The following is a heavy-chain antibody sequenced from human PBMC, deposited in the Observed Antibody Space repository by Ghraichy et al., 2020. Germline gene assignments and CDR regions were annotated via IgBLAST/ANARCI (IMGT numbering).Heavy chain of an antibody. CDR3: AKGRRAGLNQLRSWDLALDY. J-gene: IGHJ4*02. D-gene: IGHD5-24*01. CDR1: GFSFSSHA. CDR2: ISYSGGST. V-gene: IGHV3-23*01. Sequence: ETLSLTCVGSGFSFSSHAMSWVRQGPGKGLEWVSAISYSGGSTHYADSVKGRFTISRDNSKDTLYLQMNSLRVEDTATYYCAKGRRAGLNQLRSWDLALDYWGQGTLVIVSS.